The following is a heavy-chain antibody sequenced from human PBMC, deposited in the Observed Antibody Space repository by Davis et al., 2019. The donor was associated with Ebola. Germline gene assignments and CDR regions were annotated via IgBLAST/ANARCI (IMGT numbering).Heavy chain of an antibody. Sequence: ASVQVSCKASGYTFTSYAMHWVRQAPGQGLEWMGWINPNSGGTNYAQKFQGWVTMTRDTSISTAYMELSRLRSDDTAVYYCARVGTVTTTFDYWGQGTLVTVSS. J-gene: IGHJ4*02. CDR1: GYTFTSYA. CDR3: ARVGTVTTTFDY. D-gene: IGHD4-17*01. V-gene: IGHV1-2*04. CDR2: INPNSGGT.